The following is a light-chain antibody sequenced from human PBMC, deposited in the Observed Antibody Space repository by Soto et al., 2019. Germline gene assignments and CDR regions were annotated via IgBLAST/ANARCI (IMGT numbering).Light chain of an antibody. CDR2: GAS. CDR1: QSVSSTY. Sequence: EIVLTQSPGTLSLSPGERATLSCRASQSVSSTYLAWYQQKPGQAPRLLIYGASSRATGIPARFSGSGSGTDFTLTISRLEPEDFAVYYCQHYGSLVLTFGQGTMVEIK. CDR3: QHYGSLVLT. J-gene: IGKJ1*01. V-gene: IGKV3-20*01.